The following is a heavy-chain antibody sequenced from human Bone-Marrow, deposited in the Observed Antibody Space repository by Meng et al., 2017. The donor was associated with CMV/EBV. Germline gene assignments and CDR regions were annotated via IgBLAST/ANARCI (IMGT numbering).Heavy chain of an antibody. CDR1: GFIFSNYW. J-gene: IGHJ1*01. CDR2: ISSSSSYI. Sequence: GGSLRLSCEASGFIFSNYWMTWARQAPGKGLEWVSSISSSSSYIYYADSVKGRFTISRDNAKNSLYLQMNSLRAEDTAVYYCARDRFNYYDSSGYWYEYFQHWGQGTLVTVSS. CDR3: ARDRFNYYDSSGYWYEYFQH. V-gene: IGHV3-21*01. D-gene: IGHD3-22*01.